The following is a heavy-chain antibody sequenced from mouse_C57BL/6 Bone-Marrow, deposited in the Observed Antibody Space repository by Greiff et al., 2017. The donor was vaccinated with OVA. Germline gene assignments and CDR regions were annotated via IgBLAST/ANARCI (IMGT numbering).Heavy chain of an antibody. CDR3: ARARFAY. J-gene: IGHJ3*01. Sequence: VQLVESGAELARPGASVKLSCKASGYTFTSYGISWVKQRTGQGLEWIGEIYPRSGNTYYNEKFNGKATLTAEKSSSTAYMELRSLTSEDSAVYFCARARFAYWGQGTLVTVSA. V-gene: IGHV1-81*01. CDR2: IYPRSGNT. CDR1: GYTFTSYG.